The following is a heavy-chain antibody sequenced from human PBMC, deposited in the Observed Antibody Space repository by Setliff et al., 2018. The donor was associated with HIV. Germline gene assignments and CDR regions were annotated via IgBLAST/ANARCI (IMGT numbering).Heavy chain of an antibody. CDR3: ARERLGRSGFEYLQH. D-gene: IGHD3-22*01. CDR2: INPSGGST. V-gene: IGHV1-46*01. J-gene: IGHJ1*01. CDR1: GDIFTSYD. Sequence: GASVKVSCKASGDIFTSYDMHWVRQAPGQGPEWMGVINPSGGSTIYAQKFRGRVTMTRDTSTSTVYMQLSTLRSEDTAVYYCARERLGRSGFEYLQHWGQGTLVTAPQ.